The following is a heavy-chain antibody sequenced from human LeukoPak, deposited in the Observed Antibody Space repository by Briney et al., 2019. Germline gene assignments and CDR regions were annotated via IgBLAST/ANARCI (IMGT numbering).Heavy chain of an antibody. J-gene: IGHJ5*02. CDR3: ARVSCSSTSCYRPASWFDP. V-gene: IGHV4-34*01. Sequence: KPSETLSLTCAVYGGSLSGYYWSWIRQPPGKGLEWIGEINHSGSTNYNPSLKSRVTISVDTSKNQFSLKLSSVTAADTAVYYCARVSCSSTSCYRPASWFDPWGQGTLVTVSS. D-gene: IGHD2-2*01. CDR2: INHSGST. CDR1: GGSLSGYY.